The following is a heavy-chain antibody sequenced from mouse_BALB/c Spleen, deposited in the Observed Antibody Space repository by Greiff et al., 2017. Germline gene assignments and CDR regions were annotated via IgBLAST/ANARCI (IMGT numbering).Heavy chain of an antibody. Sequence: QVHVKQSGAELVRPGTSVKVSCKASGYAFTNYLIEWVKQRPGQGLEWIGVINPGSGGTNYNEKFKGKATLTADKSSSTAYMQLSSLTSDDSAVYFCARDRKNYYGSRDAMDYWGQGTSVTVSS. J-gene: IGHJ4*01. CDR1: GYAFTNYL. CDR2: INPGSGGT. V-gene: IGHV1-54*01. CDR3: ARDRKNYYGSRDAMDY. D-gene: IGHD1-1*01.